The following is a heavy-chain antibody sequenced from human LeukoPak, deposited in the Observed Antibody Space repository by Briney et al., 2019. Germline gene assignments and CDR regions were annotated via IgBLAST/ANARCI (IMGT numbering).Heavy chain of an antibody. CDR3: STSSSDFGY. D-gene: IGHD6-6*01. J-gene: IGHJ4*02. CDR1: GFTFSGSA. Sequence: GGSLRLSCAASGFTFSGSAMHWVRQASGKGLEWVGRIRNKANSYATTYAASVKGRFTISRDDSKNTANLQMNSLKTEDTAVYYCSTSSSDFGYWGQGTLVTVSS. CDR2: IRNKANSYAT. V-gene: IGHV3-73*01.